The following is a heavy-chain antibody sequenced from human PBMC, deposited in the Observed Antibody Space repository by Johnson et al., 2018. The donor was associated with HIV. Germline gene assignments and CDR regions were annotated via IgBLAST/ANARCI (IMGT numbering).Heavy chain of an antibody. CDR2: ISYDGSNK. V-gene: IGHV3-30-3*01. CDR1: GFTFSSYA. D-gene: IGHD6-19*01. J-gene: IGHJ3*01. Sequence: QMLLVESGGGVVQPGRSLRLSCAASGFTFSSYAMHWVRQAPGKGLEWVAVISYDGSNKYYADSVKGRFTISRDNSKNTLSLQMNSQRPEDPGLYYCAKDIASGYTNGGTLDVWGQGTMLTVSS. CDR3: AKDIASGYTNGGTLDV.